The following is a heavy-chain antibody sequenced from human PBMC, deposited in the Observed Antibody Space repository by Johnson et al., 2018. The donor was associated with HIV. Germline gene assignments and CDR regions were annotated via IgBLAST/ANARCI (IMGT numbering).Heavy chain of an antibody. CDR2: IWYDGSNE. CDR3: ARVGISWSWRDAFDI. Sequence: VQLVESGGGVVQPGRSLRLSCAASGFTFSSYGMHWVRQAPGKGLQWVAAIWYDGSNEYYADSVKGRFTISRDNSKNTVFLQMNRLRAEDTALYYCARVGISWSWRDAFDIWGQGTMVTVSS. CDR1: GFTFSSYG. D-gene: IGHD3-3*01. V-gene: IGHV3-33*01. J-gene: IGHJ3*02.